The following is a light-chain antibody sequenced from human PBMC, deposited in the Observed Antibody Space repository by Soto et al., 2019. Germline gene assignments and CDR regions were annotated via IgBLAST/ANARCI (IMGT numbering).Light chain of an antibody. V-gene: IGLV1-51*02. J-gene: IGLJ2*01. CDR1: SSNIGNNY. Sequence: QSVLTQPPSVSAAPGQTVTISCSGSSSNIGNNYVSWYQQLPGTAPKLLIYENNKRPSGISDRFSGAKSGTSATLGITRLQTGDEADYYCGTSDSSRSAGLVFGGGTQLTVL. CDR2: ENN. CDR3: GTSDSSRSAGLV.